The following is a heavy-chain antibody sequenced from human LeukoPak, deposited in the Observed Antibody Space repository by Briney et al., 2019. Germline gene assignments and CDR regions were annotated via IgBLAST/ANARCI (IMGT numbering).Heavy chain of an antibody. CDR3: ARATYYYDSSGYSSPFDY. Sequence: SETLSLTCAVSGGSISSGGYSWSWIRQPPGKGLEWIGYIYHSGSTYYNPSLKSRVTISVDRSENQFSLKLSSVTAADTAVYYCARATYYYDSSGYSSPFDYWGQGTLVTVSS. CDR2: IYHSGST. CDR1: GGSISSGGYS. V-gene: IGHV4-30-2*01. D-gene: IGHD3-22*01. J-gene: IGHJ4*02.